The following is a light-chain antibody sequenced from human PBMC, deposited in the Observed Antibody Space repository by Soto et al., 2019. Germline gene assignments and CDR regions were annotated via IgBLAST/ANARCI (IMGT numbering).Light chain of an antibody. CDR3: SSYTCSSTLRHV. V-gene: IGLV2-14*01. CDR1: SSDVGGYNY. J-gene: IGLJ1*01. Sequence: QSALTQPASVSGSPGQSITISCTGTSSDVGGYNYVSWYQQHPGKAPKLMIYDVSNRPSGVSNRFSGSKSGNTASLTISGLQAEDEADYYCSSYTCSSTLRHVFGTGTNVTVL. CDR2: DVS.